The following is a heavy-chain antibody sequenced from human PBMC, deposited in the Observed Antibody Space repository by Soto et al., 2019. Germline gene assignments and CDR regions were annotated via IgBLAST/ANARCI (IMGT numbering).Heavy chain of an antibody. CDR1: GFTFRSYG. CDR3: AKGLSVIQPWLMDAY. CDR2: ISYDGSNE. Sequence: QVQLVESGGGVVQPGRSLRLSCAASGFTFRSYGMHWVRQAPGKGLEWVAVISYDGSNEYYADSVKGRFTISRDNSKNTLYLHMNSLRGEDTAVYYCAKGLSVIQPWLMDAYWGQGTLVTVSS. J-gene: IGHJ4*02. V-gene: IGHV3-30*18. D-gene: IGHD5-18*01.